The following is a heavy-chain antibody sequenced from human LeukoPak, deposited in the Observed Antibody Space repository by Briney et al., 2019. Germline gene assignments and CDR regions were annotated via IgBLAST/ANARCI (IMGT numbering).Heavy chain of an antibody. CDR1: GGSFRGYY. J-gene: IGHJ4*02. Sequence: SETLSLTCAVYGGSFRGYYWSWIRHPPGKGLEWIGYIYYSGSTNYNPSLKSRVTISVDTSKNQFSLKLSSVTAADTAVYYCARHADDILTGYYPYYFDYWGQGTLVTVSS. D-gene: IGHD3-9*01. V-gene: IGHV4-59*08. CDR3: ARHADDILTGYYPYYFDY. CDR2: IYYSGST.